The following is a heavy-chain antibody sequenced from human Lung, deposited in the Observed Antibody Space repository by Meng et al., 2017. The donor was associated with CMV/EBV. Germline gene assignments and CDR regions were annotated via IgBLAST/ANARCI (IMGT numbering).Heavy chain of an antibody. CDR2: IRSKANSYAT. Sequence: GESLKISCAASGFTFSGSAMHWVRQASGKGLEWVGRIRSKANSYATAYAASVKGRFTISRDDSKNTAYLQMNSLKTEDTAAYYCTRPFYCSSTSCYKFRAFDIWGQGTMVXVSS. CDR3: TRPFYCSSTSCYKFRAFDI. J-gene: IGHJ3*02. D-gene: IGHD2-2*02. V-gene: IGHV3-73*01. CDR1: GFTFSGSA.